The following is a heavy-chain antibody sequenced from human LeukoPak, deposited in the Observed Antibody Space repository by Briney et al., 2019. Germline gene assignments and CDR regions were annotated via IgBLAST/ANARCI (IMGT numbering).Heavy chain of an antibody. CDR3: ARDRGIVGASLDY. J-gene: IGHJ4*02. V-gene: IGHV3-30*03. Sequence: GRSLRLSCAASGFTFSSYGMHWVRQAPGKGLEWVAVISYDGSNKYYADSVKGRFTISRDNSKNTLYLQMNSLRAEDTAVYYCARDRGIVGASLDYWGQGTLVTVSS. CDR1: GFTFSSYG. D-gene: IGHD1-26*01. CDR2: ISYDGSNK.